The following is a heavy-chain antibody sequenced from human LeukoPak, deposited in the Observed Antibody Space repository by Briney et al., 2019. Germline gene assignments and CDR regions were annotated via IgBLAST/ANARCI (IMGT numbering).Heavy chain of an antibody. D-gene: IGHD3-22*01. Sequence: GGSLRLSCAASGFTFSSYGMSWVRQAPGKGLEWVANIKQDGSEKYYVDSVKGRFTISRDNAKNSLYLQMNSLRAEDTAVYYCAREGGMIVPVPGAFDIWGQGTMVTVSS. CDR1: GFTFSSYG. J-gene: IGHJ3*02. V-gene: IGHV3-7*01. CDR3: AREGGMIVPVPGAFDI. CDR2: IKQDGSEK.